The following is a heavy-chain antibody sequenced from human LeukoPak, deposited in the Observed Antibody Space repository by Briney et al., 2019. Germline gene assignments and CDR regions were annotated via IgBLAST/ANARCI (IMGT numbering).Heavy chain of an antibody. CDR2: INPSNGDA. J-gene: IGHJ4*02. CDR3: ARVGSSGWYVHPTLDY. D-gene: IGHD6-19*01. Sequence: GASVRVSCKASGYTFTGYYMHWVRQAPGQGREWMGWINPSNGDANYAQNFQGRVTVTRDTSISTAHMELSWLTSDDTAVYYCARVGSSGWYVHPTLDYWGQGTLVTVSS. CDR1: GYTFTGYY. V-gene: IGHV1-2*02.